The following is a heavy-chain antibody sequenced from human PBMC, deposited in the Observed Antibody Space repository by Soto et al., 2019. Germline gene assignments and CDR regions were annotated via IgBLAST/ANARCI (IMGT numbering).Heavy chain of an antibody. CDR2: IYSGGST. D-gene: IGHD5-18*01. CDR1: GFTVSSNY. V-gene: IGHV3-66*01. J-gene: IGHJ6*03. CDR3: ATSLHSYGHPPSYYYMDV. Sequence: GGSLRLSCAASGFTVSSNYMSWVRQAPGKGLEWVSVIYSGGSTYYADSVKGRFTISRDNSKNTLYLQMNSLRAEDTAVYYCATSLHSYGHPPSYYYMDVWGKGTTVTVSS.